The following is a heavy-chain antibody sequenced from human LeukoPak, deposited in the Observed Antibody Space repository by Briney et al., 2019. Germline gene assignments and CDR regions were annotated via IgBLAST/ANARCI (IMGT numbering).Heavy chain of an antibody. D-gene: IGHD4-11*01. Sequence: GGSLRLSCAASGFAFSTYGMHWVRQAPGKGLEWVAFTRHVGSNEYYADSVRGRFAISRDNSQNTLHLQMNILRVEDTAVYYCVKDWGVLPDYSADGFDIWGPGTVVTVSS. CDR1: GFAFSTYG. V-gene: IGHV3-30*02. J-gene: IGHJ3*02. CDR2: TRHVGSNE. CDR3: VKDWGVLPDYSADGFDI.